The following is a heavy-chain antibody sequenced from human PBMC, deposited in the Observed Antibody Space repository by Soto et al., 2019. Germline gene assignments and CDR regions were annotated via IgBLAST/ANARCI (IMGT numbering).Heavy chain of an antibody. CDR1: GFTFSNAW. D-gene: IGHD2-21*02. J-gene: IGHJ4*02. V-gene: IGHV3-15*01. Sequence: RLSCAASGFTFSNAWMSWVRQAPGKGLEWVGRIKSKTGGGTTDYAAPVKGRFTISRDDSKNTLYLQMNSLKTEDTAVYYCTTDLSTDELYCGGDCSPPDYFDYWGQGTLVTVSS. CDR2: IKSKTGGGTT. CDR3: TTDLSTDELYCGGDCSPPDYFDY.